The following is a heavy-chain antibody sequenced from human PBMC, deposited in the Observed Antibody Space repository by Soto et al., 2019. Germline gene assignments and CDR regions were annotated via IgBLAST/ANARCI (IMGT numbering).Heavy chain of an antibody. V-gene: IGHV4-59*01. CDR3: ARSGALYSDY. CDR2: TYYSGIT. CDR1: GGSISSYY. Sequence: QVQLQESGPGLVKPSETLSLTCTVSGGSISSYYWSWIRQPPGKGLEWIGYTYYSGITNYNPSLKSRVTISVDTTKHQFSLKLISLSAADTAVYYCARSGALYSDYWGQGTLVTVSS. J-gene: IGHJ4*02. D-gene: IGHD2-15*01.